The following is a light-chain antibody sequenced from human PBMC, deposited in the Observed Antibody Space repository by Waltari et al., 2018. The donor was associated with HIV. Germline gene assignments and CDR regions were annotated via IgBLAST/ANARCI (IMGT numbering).Light chain of an antibody. V-gene: IGLV2-11*01. J-gene: IGLJ2*01. CDR2: DVN. Sequence: QSALTQPCSVSGSPGQSVSIYCSGSSSDVGGYNYVSWYQQHPNKAPKLIIYDVNERPSGVPHRFSGSKSGNTATLTISGLQADDEADYFCSSFAGAYTFVIFGGGTKLAVV. CDR3: SSFAGAYTFVI. CDR1: SSDVGGYNY.